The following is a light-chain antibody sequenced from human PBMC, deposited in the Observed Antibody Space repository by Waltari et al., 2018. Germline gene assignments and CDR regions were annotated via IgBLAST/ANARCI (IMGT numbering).Light chain of an antibody. J-gene: IGKJ1*01. CDR2: KAS. Sequence: DIQMTQSPSSLSASVGDRVTITCRASEKVNNYLNWYQQKPGKAPKLLIYKASTLQSGVPSRFSGSGSGTDYTFTISSLQSEDVATYYCQHNYGTPWTFGQGTKVEIK. V-gene: IGKV1-39*01. CDR1: EKVNNY. CDR3: QHNYGTPWT.